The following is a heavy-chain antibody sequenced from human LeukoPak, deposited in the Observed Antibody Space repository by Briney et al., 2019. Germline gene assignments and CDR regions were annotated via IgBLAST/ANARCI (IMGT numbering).Heavy chain of an antibody. CDR2: IDPNSGGT. D-gene: IGHD3-10*01. CDR3: ARGRGTTMVRGVITNYFDL. V-gene: IGHV1-2*02. J-gene: IGHJ2*01. Sequence: ASVKVSCKASGGTLSSYGLSWVRQAPGQGLEWMGWIDPNSGGTNYAQKFLGSVTMTGDTSINTAFMELSRLRSDDTAIYYCARGRGTTMVRGVITNYFDLWGRGSLVTVSS. CDR1: GGTLSSYG.